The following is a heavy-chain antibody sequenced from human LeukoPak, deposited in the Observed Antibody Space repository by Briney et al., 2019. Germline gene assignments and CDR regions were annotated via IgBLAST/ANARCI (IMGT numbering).Heavy chain of an antibody. J-gene: IGHJ4*02. CDR2: ISSSSSHM. D-gene: IGHD1-26*01. V-gene: IGHV3-21*01. CDR3: ARAPLSGNSYSGSYYPDY. CDR1: GFTFSSYT. Sequence: GGSLRLSCAASGFTFSSYTMKWVRQAPGKGLEWVSSISSSSSHMYYVDSVKGRFTISRDNAKNSLYLQMNSLRAEDTAVYYCARAPLSGNSYSGSYYPDYWGQGTLVNVSS.